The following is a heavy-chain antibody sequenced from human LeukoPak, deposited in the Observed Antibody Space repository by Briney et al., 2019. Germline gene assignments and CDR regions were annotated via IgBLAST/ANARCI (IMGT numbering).Heavy chain of an antibody. CDR3: AKVTSSYNYSDY. J-gene: IGHJ4*02. CDR2: FSGSGGRT. CDR1: GFTFTTYP. D-gene: IGHD2-2*01. V-gene: IGHV3-23*01. Sequence: GGSLRLSCEASGFTFTTYPMSWVRQAPGKRLEWVSTFSGSGGRTYYADSVKGRFTISRDNSKNTLSLQINSLRAEDTAVYYCAKVTSSYNYSDYWGQGSLVTVSS.